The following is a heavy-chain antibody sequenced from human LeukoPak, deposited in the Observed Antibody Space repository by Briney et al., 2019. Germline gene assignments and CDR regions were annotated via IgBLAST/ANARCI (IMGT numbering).Heavy chain of an antibody. CDR2: IYYSGST. V-gene: IGHV4-39*01. D-gene: IGHD3-22*01. CDR1: GGSISSSSYY. CDR3: ARIRDYYYDSSGYYYFDY. Sequence: SETLSLTCTVSGGSISSSSYYWGWIRQPPGKGLEWIGSIYYSGSTYYNPSLKSRVTISVDTSKNQFSLKLSSVTAADTAVYYCARIRDYYYDSSGYYYFDYWGQGTLVTVSS. J-gene: IGHJ4*02.